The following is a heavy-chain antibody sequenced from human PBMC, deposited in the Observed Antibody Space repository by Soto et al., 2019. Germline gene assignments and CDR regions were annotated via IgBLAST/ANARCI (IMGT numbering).Heavy chain of an antibody. V-gene: IGHV4-34*01. D-gene: IGHD5-12*01. CDR3: ARGGYSGYAR. Sequence: QVQLQQWGAGLLKPSETLSLTCAVYGGSLSGYYWSWIRQPPEKGLEWIGEINYSGRTNYNPSLKSRVPISVDTSKNQFSLKLTSVTAADTAVYYCARGGYSGYARWGQGALGTVSS. CDR1: GGSLSGYY. J-gene: IGHJ4*02. CDR2: INYSGRT.